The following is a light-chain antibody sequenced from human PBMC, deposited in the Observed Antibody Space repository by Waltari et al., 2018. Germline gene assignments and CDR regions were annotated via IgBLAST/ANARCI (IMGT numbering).Light chain of an antibody. J-gene: IGLJ3*02. CDR2: DVS. CDR1: SSDVGGYNY. CDR3: CSYAYTYWV. V-gene: IGLV2-11*01. Sequence: QSALTQPRSVSGSPGQSVTISCTGTSSDVGGYNYVSWYQQHPGKAPKLVFYDVSKRPSGVPARFAVSKSGNTASLTISGLQAEDEADYYCCSYAYTYWVFGGGTKLTVL.